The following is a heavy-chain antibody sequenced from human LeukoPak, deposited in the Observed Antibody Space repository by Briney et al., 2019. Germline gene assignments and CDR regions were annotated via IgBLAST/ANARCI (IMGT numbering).Heavy chain of an antibody. Sequence: ASVKVSCKASGYTFTSYGISWVRQAPGQGLEWMGWISAYNGNTNYAQKLQGRVTMTTGTSTSTAYMELRSLRSDDTAVYYCARGPDYGGNSGLVVVWNWFDPWGQGTLVTVSS. V-gene: IGHV1-18*01. D-gene: IGHD4-23*01. CDR2: ISAYNGNT. J-gene: IGHJ5*02. CDR3: ARGPDYGGNSGLVVVWNWFDP. CDR1: GYTFTSYG.